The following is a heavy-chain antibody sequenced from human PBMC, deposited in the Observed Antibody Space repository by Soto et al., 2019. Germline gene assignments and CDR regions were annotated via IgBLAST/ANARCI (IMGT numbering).Heavy chain of an antibody. CDR3: ARDSPNDFWSGYPHYFDY. CDR1: GFTFSSYW. D-gene: IGHD3-3*01. J-gene: IGHJ4*02. CDR2: IKQDGSEK. Sequence: GGSLRLSCAASGFTFSSYWMSWVRQAPGKGLEWVANIKQDGSEKYYVDSVKGRFTISRDNAKNSLYLQMNSLRAEDTAVYYCARDSPNDFWSGYPHYFDYWGQGTLVTVSS. V-gene: IGHV3-7*01.